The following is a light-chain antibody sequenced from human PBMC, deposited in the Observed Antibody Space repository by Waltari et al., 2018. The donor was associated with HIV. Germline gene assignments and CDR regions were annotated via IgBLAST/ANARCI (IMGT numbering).Light chain of an antibody. CDR1: SGHSSYA. J-gene: IGLJ3*02. V-gene: IGLV4-69*01. CDR3: QTWGTGIRV. CDR2: LNSDGSH. Sequence: QLVLTQSPSASASLGASVKLTCTLSSGHSSYAIAWHQQQPEKGPRYLMNLNSDGSHSKGDGIPDRFSGSSSGAERYLTLSSLQSEDEADYYCQTWGTGIRVFGGGTKLTVL.